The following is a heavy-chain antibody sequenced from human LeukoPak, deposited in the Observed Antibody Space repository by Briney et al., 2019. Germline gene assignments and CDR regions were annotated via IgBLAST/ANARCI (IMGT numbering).Heavy chain of an antibody. V-gene: IGHV3-30*18. J-gene: IGHJ3*02. CDR3: GKSVKRVATPGVFNT. CDR2: ISYDGSNK. Sequence: QPGGSLRLSCAASGFTFSTYWMSWVRQAPGKGLEWVAIISYDGSNKYYADSVKGRFTISRDNSKNTLYLQMNSLRGEDTAVYYGGKSVKRVATPGVFNTRAKGKMSTVS. CDR1: GFTFSTYW. D-gene: IGHD5-12*01.